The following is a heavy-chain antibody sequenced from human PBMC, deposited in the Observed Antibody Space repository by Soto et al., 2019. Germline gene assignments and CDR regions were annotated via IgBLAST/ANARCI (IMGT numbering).Heavy chain of an antibody. CDR1: GGSISSGDYY. CDR3: ARGDSSNWGLDF. D-gene: IGHD7-27*01. V-gene: IGHV4-30-4*01. CDR2: IYYSGST. Sequence: SETLSLTCTVSGGSISSGDYYWSWIRQPPGKGLEWIGYIYYSGSTYYKSSLKSRVIISIDTSKNQFSLKLKSVTAADTALYFCARGDSSNWGLDFWGQGALVTVSS. J-gene: IGHJ4*02.